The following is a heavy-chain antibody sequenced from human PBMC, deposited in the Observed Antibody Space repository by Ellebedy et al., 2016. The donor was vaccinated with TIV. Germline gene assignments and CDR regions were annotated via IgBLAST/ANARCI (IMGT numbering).Heavy chain of an antibody. D-gene: IGHD2-15*01. CDR3: AKGRGGSSYSSLDV. CDR2: SSVSSDSR. Sequence: PGGSLRLSCAASAFTFSTYVMNRVRQAPGPGPEVVSASSVSSDSRDYAESVKGRFTISRDNSQNTLYLQMNTLRAEDTAVYYCAKGRGGSSYSSLDVWGQGTTVTVSS. CDR1: AFTFSTYV. V-gene: IGHV3-23*01. J-gene: IGHJ6*02.